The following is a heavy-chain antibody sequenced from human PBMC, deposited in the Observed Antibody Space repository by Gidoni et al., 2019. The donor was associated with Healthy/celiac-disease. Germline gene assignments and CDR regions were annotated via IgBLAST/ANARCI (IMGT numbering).Heavy chain of an antibody. CDR1: GFTFSSYA. D-gene: IGHD5-12*01. CDR2: ISGSSGST. CDR3: AKERRRDGYNYIDY. V-gene: IGHV3-23*01. Sequence: QLLESGVGLVQPGGSLRLSCAASGFTFSSYAMSWVRQAPGKGLEWVSAISGSSGSTYYADSVKGRFTISRDNSKNTLYLQMNSLRAEDTAVYYCAKERRRDGYNYIDYWGQGTLVTVSS. J-gene: IGHJ4*02.